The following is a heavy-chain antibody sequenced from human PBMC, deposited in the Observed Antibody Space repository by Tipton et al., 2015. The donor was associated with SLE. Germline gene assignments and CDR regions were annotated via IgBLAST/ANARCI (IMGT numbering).Heavy chain of an antibody. CDR2: IYRTGTT. J-gene: IGHJ4*02. CDR1: DDSVSSAYY. D-gene: IGHD1-26*01. Sequence: TLSLTCIVSDDSVSSAYYWAWIRQPPGKGLQWIACIYRTGTTYVNPSLKCRVSMSMDTSNNRFSLTMTSLTVADTAVYYCARSWSGRREFDYWGPGTLVTVSS. V-gene: IGHV4-38-2*02. CDR3: ARSWSGRREFDY.